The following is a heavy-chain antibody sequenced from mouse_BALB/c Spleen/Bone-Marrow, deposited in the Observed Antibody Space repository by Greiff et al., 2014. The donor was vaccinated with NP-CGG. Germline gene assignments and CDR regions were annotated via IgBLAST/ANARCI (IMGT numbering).Heavy chain of an antibody. D-gene: IGHD4-1*01. J-gene: IGHJ4*01. V-gene: IGHV14-3*02. CDR3: ARWEYYAMDY. CDR1: Y. Sequence: EVQLQQSGAELVKPGASVKLSCTYMHWVKQRPEQGLEWIGRIDPANGNTKYDPKFQGKATITADTSSSTAYLQLSSLTSEDTAVYYCARWEYYAMDYWGQGTSVTVSS. CDR2: IDPANGNT.